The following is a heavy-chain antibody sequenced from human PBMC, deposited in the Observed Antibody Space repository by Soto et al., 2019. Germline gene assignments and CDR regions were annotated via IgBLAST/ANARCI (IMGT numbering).Heavy chain of an antibody. D-gene: IGHD3-3*01. CDR2: IIPIFGTA. Sequence: QVQLVQSAAEVKKPGSSVKVSCKASGGTFSSYAISWVRQAPGQGLEWMGGIIPIFGTANYAQKFQGRVTITADASTSTAYMELSSLRSEDTAVYYCARVRVRFLEWLGSEGWGQGTLVTVSS. CDR1: GGTFSSYA. J-gene: IGHJ4*02. V-gene: IGHV1-69*12. CDR3: ARVRVRFLEWLGSEG.